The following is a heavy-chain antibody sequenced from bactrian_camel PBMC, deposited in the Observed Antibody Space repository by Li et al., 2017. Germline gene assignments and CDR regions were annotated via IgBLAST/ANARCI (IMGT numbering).Heavy chain of an antibody. Sequence: HVQLVESGGGSVQAGGSLRLSCVWSPRAYGTWCMYWFRQVLGKKREGVAGIDTEGSTNYADSVKGRFIISEDRAQATLYLQMNNLTSEDTAMYYCATDGVNLQLARGYSYWGQGTQVTVS. V-gene: IGHV3S1*01. CDR1: PRAYGTWC. CDR3: ATDGVNLQLARGYSY. CDR2: IDTEGST. D-gene: IGHD6*01. J-gene: IGHJ4*01.